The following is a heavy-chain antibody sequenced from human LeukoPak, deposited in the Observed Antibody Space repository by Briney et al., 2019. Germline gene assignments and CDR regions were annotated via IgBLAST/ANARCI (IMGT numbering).Heavy chain of an antibody. CDR3: ARDTPSSGHSSGPFPIDY. V-gene: IGHV1-18*01. CDR2: ISAYNGNT. J-gene: IGHJ4*02. D-gene: IGHD3-22*01. CDR1: GYTFTSYG. Sequence: GASVKVSCKASGYTFTSYGISWVRQAPGQGLEWMGWISAYNGNTNYAQKLQGRVTITTDTSTSTAYMELRSLRSDDTAVYYCARDTPSSGHSSGPFPIDYWGQGTLVTVSS.